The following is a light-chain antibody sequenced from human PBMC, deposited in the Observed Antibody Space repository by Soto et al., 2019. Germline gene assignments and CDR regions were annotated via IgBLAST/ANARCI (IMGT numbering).Light chain of an antibody. J-gene: IGKJ1*01. Sequence: VMTQSPATLSVSPGDTATLSCRASQSLSSNLGWYQQQPGQAPRLLIFGASTRATGIPAMFSGSGSGKEFSLTISSLQSEDFAVYFCLQYNDWPLTFGQGTKVEIK. CDR3: LQYNDWPLT. CDR2: GAS. CDR1: QSLSSN. V-gene: IGKV3-15*01.